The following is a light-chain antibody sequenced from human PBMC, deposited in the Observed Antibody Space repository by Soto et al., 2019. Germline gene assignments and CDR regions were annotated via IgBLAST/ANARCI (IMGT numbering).Light chain of an antibody. J-gene: IGLJ2*01. CDR2: DVT. V-gene: IGLV2-14*03. CDR3: SSCSTSTTLFL. CDR1: SSDIGGYAY. Sequence: QSVLTQPASVSGSPGQSITISCTGTSSDIGGYAYVSWYQQHPTSAPKLLIYDVTNRPSGVSDRFSGSKSGNTASLTISGLQSEDEADYFCSSCSTSTTLFLFGGGTKLTVL.